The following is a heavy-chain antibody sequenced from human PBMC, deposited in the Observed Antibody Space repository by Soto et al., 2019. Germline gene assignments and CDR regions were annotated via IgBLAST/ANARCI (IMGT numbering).Heavy chain of an antibody. Sequence: GGSLRLSCAASGFTFSSYGMHWVRQAPGKGLEWVAVISYDGSNKYYADSVKGRFTNSRANSKNTLYLQMNSLRAEDTAVYYCAKGDDFWSGYFSYYYGMDVWGQGTTVTVSS. CDR2: ISYDGSNK. J-gene: IGHJ6*02. CDR3: AKGDDFWSGYFSYYYGMDV. V-gene: IGHV3-30*18. CDR1: GFTFSSYG. D-gene: IGHD3-3*01.